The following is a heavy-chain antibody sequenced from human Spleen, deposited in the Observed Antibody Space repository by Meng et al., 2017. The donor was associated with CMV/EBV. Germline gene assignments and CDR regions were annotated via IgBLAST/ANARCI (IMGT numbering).Heavy chain of an antibody. CDR3: AKDLGVVVPAAVVDAFDI. CDR2: INHSGST. J-gene: IGHJ3*02. V-gene: IGHV4-34*01. Sequence: GSLRLSCAVYGGSFSGYYWSWIRQPPGKGLKWIGEINHSGSTKYNPSLRSRVPISVDTSTNQFSLNLSSVTAADTAVYYCAKDLGVVVPAAVVDAFDIRGQGTMVTVSS. D-gene: IGHD2-2*01. CDR1: GGSFSGYY.